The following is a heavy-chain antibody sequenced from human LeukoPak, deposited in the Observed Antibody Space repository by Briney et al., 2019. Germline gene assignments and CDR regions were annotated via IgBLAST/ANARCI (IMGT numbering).Heavy chain of an antibody. V-gene: IGHV5-51*01. J-gene: IGHJ5*01. CDR1: GYTFTSYW. CDR2: IYPGDSDT. D-gene: IGHD2-21*02. CDR3: ARGDVVRGVSWFDS. Sequence: TAGESLKISCQGSGYTFTSYWIGWVRQMPVKGLEWMGSIYPGDSDTKYSPSFQGQVTISVDKSTNTAYLQWKSLKASDTAMYYCARGDVVRGVSWFDSWGQGALVTVSS.